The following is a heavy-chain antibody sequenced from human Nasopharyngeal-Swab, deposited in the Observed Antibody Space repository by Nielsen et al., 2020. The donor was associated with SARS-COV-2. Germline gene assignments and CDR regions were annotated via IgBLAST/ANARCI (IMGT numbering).Heavy chain of an antibody. Sequence: GGSLRLSCAASGFTFDDYAMHWVPQATGKGLERVSGISWNSGTTGYADSVTGRFTISRDNAKSYLYLQMNSLRAEDTALYYCAKDFNVDTAMVTSYYGMDVWGQGTTVTVSS. CDR1: GFTFDDYA. D-gene: IGHD5-18*01. CDR2: ISWNSGTT. CDR3: AKDFNVDTAMVTSYYGMDV. V-gene: IGHV3-9*01. J-gene: IGHJ6*02.